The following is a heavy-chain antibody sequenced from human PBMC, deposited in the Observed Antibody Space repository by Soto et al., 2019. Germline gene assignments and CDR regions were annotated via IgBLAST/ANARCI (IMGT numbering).Heavy chain of an antibody. Sequence: GESLKISCQASGYRFSSFWMGWVRQMPGKGLEWMGIAQPGYSDTRYSPAFQGHVTISADESTNTAYLQWSSLRASDTAMYFCARHGYSSSWYPDHWGQGTLVTVYS. J-gene: IGHJ4*02. CDR2: AQPGYSDT. CDR3: ARHGYSSSWYPDH. D-gene: IGHD6-13*01. CDR1: GYRFSSFW. V-gene: IGHV5-51*01.